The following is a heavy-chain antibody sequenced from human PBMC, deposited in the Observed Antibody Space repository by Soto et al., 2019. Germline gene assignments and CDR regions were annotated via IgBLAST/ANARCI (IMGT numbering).Heavy chain of an antibody. CDR3: AREWSNFDH. Sequence: GGSLRLSCAASGFTFSNYYMGWVRHTPGKGLEWVANIRQAGTEKYYVDSVKGRFTISRDDAKNSLYLQMNSLRAEDTAVYYCAREWSNFDHWGRGTLVTVS. CDR1: GFTFSNYY. J-gene: IGHJ4*02. D-gene: IGHD3-3*01. V-gene: IGHV3-7*01. CDR2: IRQAGTEK.